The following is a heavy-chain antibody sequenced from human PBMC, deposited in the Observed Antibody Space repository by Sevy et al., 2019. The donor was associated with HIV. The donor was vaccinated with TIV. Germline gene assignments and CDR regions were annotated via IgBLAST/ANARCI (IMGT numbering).Heavy chain of an antibody. CDR3: ARGGPYSSGWYRGSHFDY. CDR2: ISYDGSNK. V-gene: IGHV3-30*04. D-gene: IGHD6-19*01. J-gene: IGHJ4*02. Sequence: GGSLRLSCAASGFTFSSYAMHWVRQAPGKGLEWVAVISYDGSNKYYADSVKGRFTMSRDNSKNTLYLQMNSLGAEDTAVYYCARGGPYSSGWYRGSHFDYWGQGTLVTVSS. CDR1: GFTFSSYA.